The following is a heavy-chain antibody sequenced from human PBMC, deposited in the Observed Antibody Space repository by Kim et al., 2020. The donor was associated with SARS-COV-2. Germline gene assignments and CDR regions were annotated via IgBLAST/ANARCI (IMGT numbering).Heavy chain of an antibody. CDR3: TTGTSSSHTYYFDY. V-gene: IGHV3-15*01. Sequence: GGSLRLSCAASGFTFSNAWMSWVRQAPGKGLEWVGHIKSKTDGGTTDYAAPVKGRFTISRDDSKNTLYLQMNSLKTEDTAVYYCTTGTSSSHTYYFDYWGQGTLVTVSS. J-gene: IGHJ4*02. CDR1: GFTFSNAW. D-gene: IGHD6-6*01. CDR2: IKSKTDGGTT.